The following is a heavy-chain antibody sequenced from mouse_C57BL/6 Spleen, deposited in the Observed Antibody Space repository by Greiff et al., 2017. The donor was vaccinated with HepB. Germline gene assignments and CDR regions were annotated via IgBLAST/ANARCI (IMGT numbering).Heavy chain of an antibody. J-gene: IGHJ2*01. CDR3: ARRDYDYDGGYYFDY. V-gene: IGHV1-59*01. CDR1: GYTFTSYW. CDR2: IDPSDSYS. Sequence: QVQLQQPGAELVRPGTSVKLSCKASGYTFTSYWMHWVKQRPGQGLEWIGVIDPSDSYSNYNQKFKGKATLTVDTSSSTAYMQLSSLTSDDSAVYSCARRDYDYDGGYYFDYWGQGTTLTVSS. D-gene: IGHD2-4*01.